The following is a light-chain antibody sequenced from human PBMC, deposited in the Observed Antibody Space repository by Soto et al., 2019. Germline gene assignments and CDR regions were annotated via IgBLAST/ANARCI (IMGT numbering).Light chain of an antibody. J-gene: IGLJ2*01. V-gene: IGLV2-14*01. Sequence: QSALTQPASVSGSPGQSITISSTGTSSDVGGYNYVSWYQQHPVKAPKVMIYEVSNRPSGVSNRFSGSKSGTAASLTISGLPSDYEADYHCCSYITSPTIVTVGRRTRVTVL. CDR3: CSYITSPTIVT. CDR2: EVS. CDR1: SSDVGGYNY.